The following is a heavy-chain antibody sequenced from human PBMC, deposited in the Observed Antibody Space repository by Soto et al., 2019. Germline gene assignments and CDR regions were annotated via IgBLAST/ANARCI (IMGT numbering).Heavy chain of an antibody. D-gene: IGHD1-1*01. Sequence: QVQLVQSGAEVKKPGASVKVSCQASGYTFTSYDINWVRQATGQGLERMGWMNPNSGNTGYAQKFKGRVTMTRDTSTSTADMELRSLRSEDTAVYYCAGGRWNEYYYYGMDVWGQGTTVTVSS. CDR1: GYTFTSYD. J-gene: IGHJ6*02. V-gene: IGHV1-8*01. CDR3: AGGRWNEYYYYGMDV. CDR2: MNPNSGNT.